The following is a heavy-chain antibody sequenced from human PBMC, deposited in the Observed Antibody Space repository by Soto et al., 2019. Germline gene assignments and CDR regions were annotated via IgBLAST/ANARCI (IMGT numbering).Heavy chain of an antibody. CDR1: GGSISNYY. CDR3: ARDSGYNYGSFRWFDP. CDR2: IYYSGST. V-gene: IGHV4-59*01. Sequence: SETLSLTCTVSGGSISNYYWSWIRQPPGKGLEWIGDIYYSGSTNYTPSLKSRVTISVDTSKNQFSLKLSSVTAADTAVYYCARDSGYNYGSFRWFDPWGQGTRVTVSS. J-gene: IGHJ5*02. D-gene: IGHD5-18*01.